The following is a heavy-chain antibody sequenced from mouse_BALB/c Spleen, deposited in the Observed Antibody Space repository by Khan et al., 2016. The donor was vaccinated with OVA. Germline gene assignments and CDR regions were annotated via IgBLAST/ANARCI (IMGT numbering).Heavy chain of an antibody. CDR3: ARKDYYDYDPFPY. CDR2: ISYSGNT. D-gene: IGHD2-4*01. CDR1: GYSITSEYT. Sequence: EVQLQESGPGLVKPSQSLSLTCTVTGYSITSEYTWNWIRQFPGNKLEWMGFISYSGNTRYNPSLKSRISITRDTSKNQFFLQLKSVTSEDTATYYCARKDYYDYDPFPYWGQGTLVTVSA. V-gene: IGHV3-2*02. J-gene: IGHJ3*01.